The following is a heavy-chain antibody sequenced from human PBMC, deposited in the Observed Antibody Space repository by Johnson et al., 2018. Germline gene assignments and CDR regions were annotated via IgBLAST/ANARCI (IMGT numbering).Heavy chain of an antibody. CDR1: GGTFSSYA. J-gene: IGHJ1*01. V-gene: IGHV1-69*01. CDR3: AREVSAVGIAPAEYFQH. CDR2: IIPMFGTT. D-gene: IGHD6-13*01. Sequence: QVQLVESGAEVKKPGSSVKVSCKASGGTFSSYAISWVRQAPGQGLEWMGGIIPMFGTTNYAQKFQGRVTISADESTSTAYMELSSLRSEDTAVYYCAREVSAVGIAPAEYFQHWGQGTLVTVSS.